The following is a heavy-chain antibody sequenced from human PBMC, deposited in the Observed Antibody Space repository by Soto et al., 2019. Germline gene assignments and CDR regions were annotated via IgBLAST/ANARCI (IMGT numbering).Heavy chain of an antibody. Sequence: QLVQSGSEVKKPGSSVKVSCQASGGTFSGYVVTWVRQAPGQGLEWMGEFVPLFGTTNYAQRFSGRITITAEESTSTAYMALITLRPDNTAVYYCATHGLGVSSPPYVDNWGQGTLVTVSS. D-gene: IGHD2-2*01. CDR1: GGTFSGYV. V-gene: IGHV1-69*01. CDR3: ATHGLGVSSPPYVDN. J-gene: IGHJ4*02. CDR2: FVPLFGTT.